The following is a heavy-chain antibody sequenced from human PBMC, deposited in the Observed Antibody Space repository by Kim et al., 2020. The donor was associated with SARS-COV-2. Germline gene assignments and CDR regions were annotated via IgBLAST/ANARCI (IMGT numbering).Heavy chain of an antibody. CDR3: ARDRDWNDALGI. CDR2: MNGDGSTT. Sequence: GGSLRLSCVASGFNISYFYMHWVRQVPGKGPVWVARMNGDGSTTNYADSVKGRFTISRDNADNTLSLQMNSLRAEDTAVYYCARDRDWNDALGIWGHGAMVTVSS. V-gene: IGHV3-74*01. CDR1: GFNISYFY. J-gene: IGHJ3*02. D-gene: IGHD1-1*01.